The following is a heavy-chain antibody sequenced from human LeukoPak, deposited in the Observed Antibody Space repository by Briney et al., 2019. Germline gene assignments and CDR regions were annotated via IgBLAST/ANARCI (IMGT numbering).Heavy chain of an antibody. D-gene: IGHD6-13*01. CDR3: AKTRPLDSSSWSHGDY. J-gene: IGHJ4*02. CDR2: ISSDGGST. V-gene: IGHV3-64*04. CDR1: GFTFTGYA. Sequence: GGSLRLSCAASGFTFTGYAMHWVRQAPGRGLEYVSTISSDGGSTYYGDSVKGRFTISRDNSKNTLYLQMNSLRAEDTAVYYCAKTRPLDSSSWSHGDYWGQGTLVTVSS.